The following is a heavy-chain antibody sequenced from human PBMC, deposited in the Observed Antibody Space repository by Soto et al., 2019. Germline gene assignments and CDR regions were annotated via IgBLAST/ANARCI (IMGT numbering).Heavy chain of an antibody. Sequence: ESGGGVVQPGRSLRLSCAASGFTFSSYAMHWVRQAPGKGLEWVAVISYDGSNKYYADSVKGRFTISRDNSKNTLYLQMNSLRAEDTAVYYCARSSGWSYLFDYWGQGTLVTVSS. J-gene: IGHJ4*02. CDR1: GFTFSSYA. D-gene: IGHD6-19*01. CDR2: ISYDGSNK. CDR3: ARSSGWSYLFDY. V-gene: IGHV3-30-3*01.